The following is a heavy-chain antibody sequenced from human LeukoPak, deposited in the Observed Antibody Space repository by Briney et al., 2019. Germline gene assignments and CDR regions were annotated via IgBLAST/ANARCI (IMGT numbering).Heavy chain of an antibody. CDR1: GGSISSSSYY. D-gene: IGHD3-16*02. J-gene: IGHJ4*02. Sequence: PSETLSLTCTVSGGSISSSSYYWGWIRQPPGKGLEWIGSIYYSGSTYYNPSLKSRVTISVDTSKNQFSLKLSSVTAADTAAYYCARRNDYDYVWGSYRPPSGVGPDYFDYWGQGTLVTVSS. CDR3: ARRNDYDYVWGSYRPPSGVGPDYFDY. CDR2: IYYSGST. V-gene: IGHV4-39*01.